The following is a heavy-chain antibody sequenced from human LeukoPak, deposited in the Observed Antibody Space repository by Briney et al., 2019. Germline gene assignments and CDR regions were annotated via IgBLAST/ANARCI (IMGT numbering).Heavy chain of an antibody. V-gene: IGHV1-46*01. CDR3: ARDFPQDGFDY. J-gene: IGHJ4*02. Sequence: ASVKVSCKASGYTFTSYYMHWVRQAPGQGLEWMGIINPSGGSTSYAQKFQGRVTMTRDMSTRTVYMELSSLRSEDTAVYYCARDFPQDGFDYWGQGTLVTVSS. CDR2: INPSGGST. CDR1: GYTFTSYY.